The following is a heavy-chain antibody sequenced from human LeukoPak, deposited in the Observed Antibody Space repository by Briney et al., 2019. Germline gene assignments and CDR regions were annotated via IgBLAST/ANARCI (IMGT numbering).Heavy chain of an antibody. CDR3: PREFDP. Sequence: SETLSLTCTVSGGSISSGSYYWSWIRQPAGKGLEWIGRIYTSGSTNYNPSLKSRVTISVDTSRNQFSLKLSSVTAADTAVYYCPREFDPWGQGTLVTVSS. CDR2: IYTSGST. V-gene: IGHV4-61*02. CDR1: GGSISSGSYY. J-gene: IGHJ5*02.